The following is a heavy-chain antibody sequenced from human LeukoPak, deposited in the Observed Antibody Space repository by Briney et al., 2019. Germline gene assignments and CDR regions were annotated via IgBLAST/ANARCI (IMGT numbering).Heavy chain of an antibody. CDR1: GGSISNFY. V-gene: IGHV4-4*07. J-gene: IGHJ5*02. CDR2: IYTSGKT. CDR3: ARDLPSYYFDSGNMFDP. Sequence: SETLSLTCTVSGGSISNFYWSWIRQPAGKGLEWIGRIYTSGKTHYNSSLKGRVTMSIDTSNNQFSLDLRSVTAADTAVYYCARDLPSYYFDSGNMFDPWGQGILVTVSS. D-gene: IGHD3-10*01.